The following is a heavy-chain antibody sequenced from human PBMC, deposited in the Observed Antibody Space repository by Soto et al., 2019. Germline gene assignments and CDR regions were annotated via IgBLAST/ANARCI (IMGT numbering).Heavy chain of an antibody. CDR2: ISRTSNYI. J-gene: IGHJ4*02. V-gene: IGHV3-21*01. CDR1: GFTFSSYS. Sequence: EVQVVESGGGLVKPGGSLTLSCAASGFTFSSYSMNWVRQAPGKGLEWVSSISRTSNYIYYTDSVKGRFTISRDNAKNSIYLQMNSLGAEDTATYYCASGVFGLVSPVIGGYWGQGTLVTVSS. CDR3: ASGVFGLVSPVIGGY. D-gene: IGHD3-3*01.